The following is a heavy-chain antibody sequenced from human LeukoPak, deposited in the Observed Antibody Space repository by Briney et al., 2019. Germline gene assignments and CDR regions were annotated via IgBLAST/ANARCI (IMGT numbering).Heavy chain of an antibody. CDR2: IYYSGST. Sequence: SETLSLTCTVSGGSISSSSYYWGWIRQPPGKGLEWIGSIYYSGSTYYNPSLKSRVTISVDTSKNQFSLKLSSVTAADTAVYYCATDSSGYYTFDYWGQGTLVTVSP. CDR3: ATDSSGYYTFDY. V-gene: IGHV4-39*07. D-gene: IGHD3-22*01. CDR1: GGSISSSSYY. J-gene: IGHJ4*02.